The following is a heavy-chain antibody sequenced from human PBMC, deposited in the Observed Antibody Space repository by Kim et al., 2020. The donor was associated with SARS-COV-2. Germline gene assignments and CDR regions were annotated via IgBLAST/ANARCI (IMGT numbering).Heavy chain of an antibody. CDR1: GFTFSSYA. Sequence: GGSLRLSCAASGFTFSSYAMHWVRQAPGKGLEWVAVISYDGSNKYYADSVKGRFTISRDNSKNTLYLQMNSLRAEDTAVYYCARDDRGSSWSTSRGYWG. J-gene: IGHJ4*01. CDR3: ARDDRGSSWSTSRGY. V-gene: IGHV3-30*04. CDR2: ISYDGSNK. D-gene: IGHD6-13*01.